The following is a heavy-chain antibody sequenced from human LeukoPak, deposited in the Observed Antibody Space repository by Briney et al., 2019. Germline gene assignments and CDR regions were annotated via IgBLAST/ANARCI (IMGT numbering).Heavy chain of an antibody. V-gene: IGHV1-58*02. CDR3: ATGSGWYSPDY. Sequence: SVKVSCKASGFTFTNSPMQWVREARGQPLEWIGWIVVGSGDTNYAQKFQERVTLTRDLSTSTAYMELRSLRSEDTAVYYCATGSGWYSPDYWGQGTLVTVSS. J-gene: IGHJ4*02. CDR1: GFTFTNSP. CDR2: IVVGSGDT. D-gene: IGHD6-19*01.